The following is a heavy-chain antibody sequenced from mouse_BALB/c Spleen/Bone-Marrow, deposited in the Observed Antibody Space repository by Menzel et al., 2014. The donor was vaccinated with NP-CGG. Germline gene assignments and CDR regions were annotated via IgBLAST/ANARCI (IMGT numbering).Heavy chain of an antibody. J-gene: IGHJ3*01. D-gene: IGHD2-4*01. CDR2: ISGGGSYT. CDR1: GFTFXSYG. V-gene: IGHV5-9-2*01. CDR3: ARHAYYDQTEVSFVY. Sequence: EVMLVESGGGLVKSGGSLKLSCAASGFTFXSYGMSWVRQTPEKRLEWVATISGGGSYTFYPDSVKGRFTISRDNAKNNLYLQLSSLRPEDTALYYCARHAYYDQTEVSFVYWGQGTLVTVSA.